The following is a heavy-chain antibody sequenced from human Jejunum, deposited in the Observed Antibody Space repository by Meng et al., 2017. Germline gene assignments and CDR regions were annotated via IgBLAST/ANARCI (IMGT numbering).Heavy chain of an antibody. D-gene: IGHD2-2*01. CDR1: GFNIVDYD. CDR2: IKQDGSET. CDR3: ARGYCTGTSCYSGGWYSDY. V-gene: IGHV3-7*01. J-gene: IGHJ4*02. Sequence: GGSLRLSCAASGFNIVDYDMNWVRQAPGKGLEWLANIKQDGSETYYVDSVKGRFTISRDNTKNSLYLQVNSLRAEDTAVYYCARGYCTGTSCYSGGWYSDYWGQGTLVTVSS.